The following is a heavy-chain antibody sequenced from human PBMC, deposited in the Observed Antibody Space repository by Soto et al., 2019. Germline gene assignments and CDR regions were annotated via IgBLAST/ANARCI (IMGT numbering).Heavy chain of an antibody. D-gene: IGHD6-19*01. CDR3: AKDLQFSGWLSAQTFDY. J-gene: IGHJ4*02. CDR2: ITGSGDST. CDR1: GFTFSSHA. V-gene: IGHV3-23*01. Sequence: EVQLLESGGGLVQPGGSLRLSCAVSGFTFSSHAMSWVRQAPGKGLECVSSITGSGDSTYYADSVKGRFTISRDKSKSTLYLQMSILRAEDTAVYYCAKDLQFSGWLSAQTFDYWGQGTQVTVSS.